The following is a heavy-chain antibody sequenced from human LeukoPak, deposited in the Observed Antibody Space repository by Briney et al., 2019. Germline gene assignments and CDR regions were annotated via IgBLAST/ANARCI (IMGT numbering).Heavy chain of an antibody. D-gene: IGHD3-9*01. CDR3: ARGQRADDILTGYRLGGMDV. CDR2: IYTSGST. V-gene: IGHV4-61*02. Sequence: SETLSLTCTVSGGSISSGSYYWSWIRQPAGKGLAWIGRIYTSGSTNYNPSLKSRVTISVDTSKNQFSLKLSSVTAADTAVYYCARGQRADDILTGYRLGGMDVWGQGITVTVSS. CDR1: GGSISSGSYY. J-gene: IGHJ6*02.